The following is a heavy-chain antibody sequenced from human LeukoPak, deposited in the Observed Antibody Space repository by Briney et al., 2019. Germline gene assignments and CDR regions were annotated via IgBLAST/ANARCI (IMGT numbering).Heavy chain of an antibody. CDR1: GFSFRSYA. J-gene: IGHJ4*02. Sequence: GGSLRLSCAASGFSFRSYAMHWVRQAPGKGLEWVAVISYDGSNKYNADSVKGRFTISRDNSKNTLYLQMNSLRAEDTAVYYCAREVGPNDYWGQGTLVTVSS. CDR3: AREVGPNDY. D-gene: IGHD1-26*01. CDR2: ISYDGSNK. V-gene: IGHV3-30*04.